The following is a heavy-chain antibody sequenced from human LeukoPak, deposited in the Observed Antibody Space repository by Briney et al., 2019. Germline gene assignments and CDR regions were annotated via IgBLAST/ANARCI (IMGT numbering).Heavy chain of an antibody. CDR3: ATSRDGYNYLGY. J-gene: IGHJ4*02. CDR1: GGSISSGGYS. D-gene: IGHD5-24*01. V-gene: IGHV4-30-2*01. CDR2: IYHSGST. Sequence: SETLSLTCAVSGGSISSGGYSWSWLRQPPGKGLEWIGYIYHSGSTYYNPSLKSRVTISVDRSKNQFSLKLSSVTAADTAVYYCATSRDGYNYLGYWGQGTLVTVPS.